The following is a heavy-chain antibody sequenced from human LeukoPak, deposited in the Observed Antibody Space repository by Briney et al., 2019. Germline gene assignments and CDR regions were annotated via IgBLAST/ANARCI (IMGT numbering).Heavy chain of an antibody. CDR3: TTDSYSSSWYEFDY. J-gene: IGHJ4*02. CDR1: GFTFSNAW. D-gene: IGHD6-13*01. Sequence: GGSLRLSCAASGFTFSNAWMNWFRQAPGKGLEWFGRIKSKTDGGTTDYAAPVKGRFTISRDDSKNTLYLQMNSLKTEDTAVYYCTTDSYSSSWYEFDYWGQGTLVTVSS. CDR2: IKSKTDGGTT. V-gene: IGHV3-15*07.